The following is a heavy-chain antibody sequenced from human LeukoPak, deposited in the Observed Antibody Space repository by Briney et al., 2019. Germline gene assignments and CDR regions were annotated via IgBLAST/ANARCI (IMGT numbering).Heavy chain of an antibody. Sequence: ASVKVSCKAFGYTFTGYYMHWVRQAPGQGLEWMGWINPNSGGTNYAQKFQGRVTMTRDTSISTAYMELSRLRSDDTAVYYCAKDSGYDSLVHDIDYWGQGTLVTVSS. J-gene: IGHJ4*02. CDR3: AKDSGYDSLVHDIDY. D-gene: IGHD5-12*01. CDR1: GYTFTGYY. V-gene: IGHV1-2*02. CDR2: INPNSGGT.